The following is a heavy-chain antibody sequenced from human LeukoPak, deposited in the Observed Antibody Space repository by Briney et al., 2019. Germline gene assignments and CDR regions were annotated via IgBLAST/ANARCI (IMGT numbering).Heavy chain of an antibody. V-gene: IGHV4-34*01. J-gene: IGHJ3*02. CDR2: INHSGST. CDR1: GGSFSGYY. D-gene: IGHD3-10*01. CDR3: ARGDITMVQGVIIGDAFDI. Sequence: SETLSLTCAVYGGSFSGYYWSWIRQPPGKGLEWIGEINHSGSTNYNPSLKSRVTISVDTSKNQFSVKLSYVTAADTAVYYCARGDITMVQGVIIGDAFDIWGQGTMVTVSS.